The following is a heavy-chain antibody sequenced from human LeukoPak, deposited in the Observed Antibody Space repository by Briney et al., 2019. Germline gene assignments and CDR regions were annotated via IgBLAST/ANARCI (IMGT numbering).Heavy chain of an antibody. V-gene: IGHV3-11*04. CDR2: ISSSGSTI. CDR1: GFTFSDYY. D-gene: IGHD5-18*01. J-gene: IGHJ3*02. Sequence: PGGSLRLSCAASGFTFSDYYMSWIRQAPGKGLEWVSYISSSGSTIYYADSVKGRFTISRDNAKNSLYLQMNSLRAEDTAVYYCARPRSYSYGHDAFDIWGQGTMVTVSS. CDR3: ARPRSYSYGHDAFDI.